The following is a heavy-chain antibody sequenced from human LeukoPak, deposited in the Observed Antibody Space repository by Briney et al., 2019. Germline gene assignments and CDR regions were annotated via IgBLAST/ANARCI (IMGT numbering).Heavy chain of an antibody. J-gene: IGHJ4*02. Sequence: PSETLSLTCADYGGSFSGYYWSWIRQPPGKGLEWIGEINHSGSTNYNPSLKSRVTISVDTSKNQFSLKLSSVTAADTAVYYCARSVWFGELGDWGQGTLVTVSS. V-gene: IGHV4-34*01. CDR3: ARSVWFGELGD. CDR1: GGSFSGYY. CDR2: INHSGST. D-gene: IGHD3-10*01.